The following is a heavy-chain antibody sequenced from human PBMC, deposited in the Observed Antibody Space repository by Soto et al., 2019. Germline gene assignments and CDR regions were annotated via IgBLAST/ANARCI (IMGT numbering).Heavy chain of an antibody. CDR3: ARTARTPDS. CDR1: GGSISSYY. D-gene: IGHD1-1*01. V-gene: IGHV4-59*01. J-gene: IGHJ4*02. CDR2: IYYTGDT. Sequence: SETLSLTCTVSGGSISSYYWSWIRQPPGQGLESIGYIYYTGDTNSNPSLKSRVTISIDTSKNQFSLKLSSVTAADTAVYYCARTARTPDSWGQGTLVTVSS.